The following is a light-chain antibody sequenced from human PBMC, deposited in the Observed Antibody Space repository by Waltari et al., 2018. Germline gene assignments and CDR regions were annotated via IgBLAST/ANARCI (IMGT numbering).Light chain of an antibody. J-gene: IGKJ1*01. CDR1: QSLFYSSVNKRY. V-gene: IGKV4-1*01. CDR3: QQYFTTPWT. CDR2: WAS. Sequence: DIVLTQSPDSLAVSLGERATINCKSSQSLFYSSVNKRYLSWYQQEPRQPPKLLIYWASTRESGVPDRFSGSGSGTDFTLTISSLQAEDVAVYYCQQYFTTPWTFGQGTKVEIK.